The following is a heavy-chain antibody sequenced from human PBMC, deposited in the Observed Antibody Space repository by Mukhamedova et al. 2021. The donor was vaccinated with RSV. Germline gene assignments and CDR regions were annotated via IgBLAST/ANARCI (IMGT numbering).Heavy chain of an antibody. CDR2: ISYDGSNK. J-gene: IGHJ4*02. CDR3: ARSGGGDIRLRFLEWLLNFDY. Sequence: GLEWVAVISYDGSNKYYADSVKGRFTISRDNSKNTLYLQMNSLRAEDTAVYYCARSGGGDIRLRFLEWLLNFDYWGQGTLVTVSS. D-gene: IGHD3-3*01. V-gene: IGHV3-30*01.